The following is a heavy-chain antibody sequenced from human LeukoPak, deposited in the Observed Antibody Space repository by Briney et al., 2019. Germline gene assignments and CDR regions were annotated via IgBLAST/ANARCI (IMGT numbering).Heavy chain of an antibody. D-gene: IGHD1-26*01. CDR3: ASFSGNSLTRM. CDR1: EFTVDGNH. CDR2: IYNDGRT. V-gene: IGHV3-66*01. J-gene: IGHJ3*01. Sequence: PGDSLRLSCAVSEFTVDGNHMSWVRQAPGKGLEWVSVIYNDGRTYYADSVRDRFTISRDNSKNTLDLQLNRLRVEDTAVHYCASFSGNSLTRMWGQGAMVIVSS.